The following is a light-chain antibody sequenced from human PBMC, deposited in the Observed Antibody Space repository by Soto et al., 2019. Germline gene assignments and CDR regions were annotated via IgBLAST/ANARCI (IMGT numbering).Light chain of an antibody. CDR3: ASWDDSLNGHV. V-gene: IGLV1-44*01. J-gene: IGLJ1*01. CDR2: SND. Sequence: QSALTQPPSASGTPGQRVTVSCSGSSSNIASNTVIWYQQLPGTAPKLLIYSNDQRPSGVPDRFSASKSGTSASLAISGLQSEDEADYYCASWDDSLNGHVFGTGTKVTVL. CDR1: SSNIASNT.